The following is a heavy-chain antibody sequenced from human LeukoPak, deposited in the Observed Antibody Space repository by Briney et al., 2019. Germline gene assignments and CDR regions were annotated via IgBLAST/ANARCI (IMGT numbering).Heavy chain of an antibody. CDR2: ISYDGSNK. CDR3: ARRGDSGYYIDY. D-gene: IGHD3-22*01. CDR1: GFTFSSYA. Sequence: PGGSLRLSCAASGFTFSSYAMHWVRQALGKGLEWVAVISYDGSNKYYADSVKGRFTISRDNSKNTLYLQMNSLRAEDTAVYYCARRGDSGYYIDYWGQGTLVTVSS. J-gene: IGHJ4*02. V-gene: IGHV3-30-3*01.